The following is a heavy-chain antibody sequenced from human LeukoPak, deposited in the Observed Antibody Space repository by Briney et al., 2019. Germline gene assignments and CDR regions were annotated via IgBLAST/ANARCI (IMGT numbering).Heavy chain of an antibody. V-gene: IGHV3-7*01. CDR2: IKQVGSEK. Sequence: GGSLRLSCAASGFTFSSYWMSWVRQAPGKGLEWVANIKQVGSEKYYVDSVKGRFTISRDNAKNSLYLQMNSLRAEDTAVYYCARAIVVVPAAILGYYFDYWGQGTLVTVSS. CDR3: ARAIVVVPAAILGYYFDY. J-gene: IGHJ4*02. D-gene: IGHD2-2*02. CDR1: GFTFSSYW.